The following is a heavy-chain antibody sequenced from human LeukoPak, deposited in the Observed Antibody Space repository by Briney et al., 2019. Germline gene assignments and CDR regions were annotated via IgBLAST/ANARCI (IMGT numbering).Heavy chain of an antibody. V-gene: IGHV3-66*01. Sequence: GGSLRLSCTASGFTVSSDYMSWVRQAPGKGLEWVSVVYSGGNTYYADSVKGRFTISRDNSKNTLYLQMNSLRAEDTAVYYCAREPPGGGLDYWGQGTLVTVSS. J-gene: IGHJ4*02. D-gene: IGHD3-16*01. CDR2: VYSGGNT. CDR3: AREPPGGGLDY. CDR1: GFTVSSDY.